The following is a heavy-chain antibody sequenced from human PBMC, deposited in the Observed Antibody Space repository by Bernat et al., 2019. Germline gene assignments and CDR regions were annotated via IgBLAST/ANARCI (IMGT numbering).Heavy chain of an antibody. CDR2: ISWNSGSI. D-gene: IGHD2-21*01. Sequence: EVQLVESGGGLGQPGRSLRLSCAASGFTFDEYAMHWVRQAPGKGLEWVSGISWNSGSIGYADSVKGRFTISRDNAKNTLYLQMNNLRAEDTALYYCAKGDCDDPRYYGMDYWGQGTTVTVSS. CDR3: AKGDCDDPRYYGMDY. CDR1: GFTFDEYA. V-gene: IGHV3-9*01. J-gene: IGHJ6*02.